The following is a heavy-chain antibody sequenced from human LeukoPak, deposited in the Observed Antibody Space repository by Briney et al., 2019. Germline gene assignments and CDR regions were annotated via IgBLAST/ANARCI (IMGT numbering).Heavy chain of an antibody. CDR1: GLTFSSYA. V-gene: IGHV3-23*01. CDR3: AKNLNPFDY. CDR2: ISGSGGST. J-gene: IGHJ4*02. Sequence: GGSLRLSCAASGLTFSSYAMSWVRQAPGKGLEWVSVISGSGGSTFYADSVKGRFTISRDNSKNTLYLQMNSLRAEDAAVYYCAKNLNPFDYWGQGTLVTVSS.